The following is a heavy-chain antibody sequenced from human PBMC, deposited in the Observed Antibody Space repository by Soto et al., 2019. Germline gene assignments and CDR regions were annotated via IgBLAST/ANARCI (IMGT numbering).Heavy chain of an antibody. CDR1: GFTFSSYA. D-gene: IGHD2-15*01. V-gene: IGHV3-30-3*01. Sequence: QVQLVESGGGMVQPGRSLRLYCAASGFTFSSYAIPWVRQAPGKGLEWVAVISLDGSNTYYADCVKGRFTISRDNSKNTQFLQMNSLSGEGTAVYYCARDYSAIDYYYHAMDVWGQGTTVTVSS. CDR2: ISLDGSNT. CDR3: ARDYSAIDYYYHAMDV. J-gene: IGHJ6*02.